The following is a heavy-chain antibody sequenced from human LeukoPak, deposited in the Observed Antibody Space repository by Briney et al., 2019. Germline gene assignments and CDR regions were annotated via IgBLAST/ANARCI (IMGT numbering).Heavy chain of an antibody. Sequence: ASVKVSCKASGYTFTGYYMHWVRQAPGQGLEWMGWINPNSGGTNYAQKFQGRVTMTRDTSISTAYMELSRLRSDDTAVYYCARGCLNCSGGSCYSDYWGQGTLVTVSS. CDR2: INPNSGGT. CDR1: GYTFTGYY. D-gene: IGHD2-15*01. CDR3: ARGCLNCSGGSCYSDY. J-gene: IGHJ4*02. V-gene: IGHV1-2*02.